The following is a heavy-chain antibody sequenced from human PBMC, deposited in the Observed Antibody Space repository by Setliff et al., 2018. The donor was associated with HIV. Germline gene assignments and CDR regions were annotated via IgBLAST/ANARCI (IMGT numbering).Heavy chain of an antibody. CDR1: GGTFSSYA. Sequence: ASVKVSCKASGGTFSSYAISWARQAPGQGLEWMGWISPYNGDTRYAQSLQGRVTLTTDTSTNTAYMERRTLRSDDTAVYYWAIDVIGGWLRPMPDFWGPGTLVTVSS. J-gene: IGHJ4*02. CDR2: ISPYNGDT. D-gene: IGHD5-12*01. V-gene: IGHV1-18*01. CDR3: AIDVIGGWLRPMPDF.